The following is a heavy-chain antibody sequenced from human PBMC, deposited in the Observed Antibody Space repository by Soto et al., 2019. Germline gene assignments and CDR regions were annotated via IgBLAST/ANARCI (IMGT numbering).Heavy chain of an antibody. Sequence: PSETLSLTCTVSGGSISSYYWSWIRQPPGKGLEWIGYIYYSGSTNYNPSLKSRVTISVDTSKSQFSLKLSSVTAADTAVYYCARERDGYEQFDYWGQGTLVTVSS. V-gene: IGHV4-59*08. J-gene: IGHJ4*02. CDR3: ARERDGYEQFDY. CDR2: IYYSGST. D-gene: IGHD5-12*01. CDR1: GGSISSYY.